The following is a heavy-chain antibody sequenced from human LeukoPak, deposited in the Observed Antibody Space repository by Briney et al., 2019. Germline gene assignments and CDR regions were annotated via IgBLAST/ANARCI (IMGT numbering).Heavy chain of an antibody. CDR1: GFTFSSYE. CDR2: ISSSGSTI. CDR3: ARVGLGASLDAFDI. V-gene: IGHV3-48*03. D-gene: IGHD3-10*01. J-gene: IGHJ3*02. Sequence: PGGSLRLSCAASGFTFSSYEMNWVRQAPGKGLEWVSYISSSGSTIYYAGSVKGRFTISRDNAKNSLYLQMNSLRAEDTAVYYCARVGLGASLDAFDIWGQGTMVTVSS.